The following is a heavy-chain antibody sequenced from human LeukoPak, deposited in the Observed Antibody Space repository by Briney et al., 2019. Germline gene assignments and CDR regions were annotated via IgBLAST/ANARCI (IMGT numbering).Heavy chain of an antibody. V-gene: IGHV3-9*01. D-gene: IGHD3-10*01. J-gene: IGHJ4*02. CDR3: AKDITYYYGSGSYDY. CDR1: GFTCDDYA. CDR2: ISWNSGSI. Sequence: GGYLRFSGAASGFTCDDYAMDRVGQGPGKGLEGGLGISWNSGSIGYADSVKGRLTISRDNAKNYLYLQMHSLRAEDTALHYCAKDITYYYGSGSYDYWGQGTLVTVSS.